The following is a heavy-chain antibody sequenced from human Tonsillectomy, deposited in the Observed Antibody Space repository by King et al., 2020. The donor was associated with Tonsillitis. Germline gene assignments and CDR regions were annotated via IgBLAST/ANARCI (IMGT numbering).Heavy chain of an antibody. J-gene: IGHJ4*02. V-gene: IGHV1-18*01. Sequence: VQLVESGAEVNKPGASVKVSCKTTGYTLTSYGISWVLQAPGQRLELMGGFSTYHGSTIYVQQFQGRVDMTPHTYTNTVYMEVEMTHAYDTSVFYCARESPGCYDFWVRRYYVHDWGTGTLVTISS. CDR2: FSTYHGST. D-gene: IGHD3-3*01. CDR1: GYTLTSYG. CDR3: ARESPGCYDFWVRRYYVHD.